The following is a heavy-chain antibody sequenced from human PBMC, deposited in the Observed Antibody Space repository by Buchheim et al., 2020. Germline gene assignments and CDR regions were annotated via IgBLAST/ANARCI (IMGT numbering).Heavy chain of an antibody. V-gene: IGHV4-59*01. CDR3: ARVSGDYVFWFDP. CDR2: IYYSGST. D-gene: IGHD4-17*01. Sequence: QVQLQESGPGLVKPSETLSLTCTVSVGSISIYYWSWIRQPPGKGLEWIGDIYYSGSTNYNPPLKSRVTISLDTSKNQFSLMLSSVTAADTAVYYCARVSGDYVFWFDPWGQGTL. J-gene: IGHJ5*02. CDR1: VGSISIYY.